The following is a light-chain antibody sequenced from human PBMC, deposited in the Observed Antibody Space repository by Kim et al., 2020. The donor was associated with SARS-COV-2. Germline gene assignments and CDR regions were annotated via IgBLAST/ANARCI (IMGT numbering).Light chain of an antibody. J-gene: IGKJ2*01. V-gene: IGKV3-15*01. Sequence: VSPGERATLSCRASQSVSSNLAWYQQKPGQAPRLLFYGASTRATGIPARFSGSGSGTEFTLTISSLQSEDFAVYYCQQYNNWPMYTFGQGTKLEI. CDR3: QQYNNWPMYT. CDR1: QSVSSN. CDR2: GAS.